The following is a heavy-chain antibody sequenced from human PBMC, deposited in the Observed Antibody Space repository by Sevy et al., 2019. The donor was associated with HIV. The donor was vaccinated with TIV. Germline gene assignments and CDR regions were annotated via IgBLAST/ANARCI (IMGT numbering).Heavy chain of an antibody. CDR2: IKQDGSEK. CDR1: GFIFSNYW. CDR3: AWGAWYAI. Sequence: GGSLRLSCAASGFIFSNYWMSWVRQAPGKGLEWVANIKQDGSEKYYVDSVRGRFTLSRDNAKNSLYLQMNSLRVEDTAVYYCAWGAWYAIWGQGTTVTVYS. D-gene: IGHD6-19*01. V-gene: IGHV3-7*04. J-gene: IGHJ6*02.